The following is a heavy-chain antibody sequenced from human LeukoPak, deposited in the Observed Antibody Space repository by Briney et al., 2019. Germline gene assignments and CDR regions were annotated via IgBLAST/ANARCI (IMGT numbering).Heavy chain of an antibody. CDR3: GRDGIGDPYWYFDL. D-gene: IGHD3-10*01. CDR1: GYTFTGHY. J-gene: IGHJ2*01. Sequence: ASVKVSCKASGYTFTGHYIHWVRQAPGQGLEWMGWINPNSGGTNYAQSFQGRVTMTRDTSISTAYMELSRLGSDDTAVYYCGRDGIGDPYWYFDLWGRGTLVTVSS. V-gene: IGHV1-2*02. CDR2: INPNSGGT.